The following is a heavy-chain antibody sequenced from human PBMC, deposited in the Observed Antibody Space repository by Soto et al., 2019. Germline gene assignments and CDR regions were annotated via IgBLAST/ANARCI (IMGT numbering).Heavy chain of an antibody. CDR2: IYHSGST. CDR1: GGSISSSYW. J-gene: IGHJ1*01. Sequence: PSETLSLTCAVSGGSISSSYWWNWVRQPPGKGLEWIGKIYHSGSTNYNPSLKNRVTISVDKSNNQFSLRLSSVTAADAAVYFCVTSLNYDFWRDGGRHYYFQHWGQGTLVTVSS. V-gene: IGHV4-4*02. CDR3: VTSLNYDFWRDGGRHYYFQH. D-gene: IGHD3-3*01.